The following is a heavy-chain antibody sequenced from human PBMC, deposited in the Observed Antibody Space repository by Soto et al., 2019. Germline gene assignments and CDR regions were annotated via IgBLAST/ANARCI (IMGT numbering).Heavy chain of an antibody. V-gene: IGHV3-9*01. CDR3: AKDLNMYYYDSSGYYFPYGMDV. J-gene: IGHJ6*02. Sequence: SLRLSCAASGFTFDDYAMHWVRQAPGKGLEWVSGISWNSGSIGYADSVKGRFTISRGNAKNSLYLQMNSLRAEDTALYYCAKDLNMYYYDSSGYYFPYGMDVWGQGTTVTVSS. CDR1: GFTFDDYA. CDR2: ISWNSGSI. D-gene: IGHD3-22*01.